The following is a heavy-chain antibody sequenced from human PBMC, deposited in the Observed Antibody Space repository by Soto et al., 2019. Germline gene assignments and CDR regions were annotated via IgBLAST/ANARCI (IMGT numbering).Heavy chain of an antibody. CDR1: GYTFTGYY. CDR3: ARDQXIMITFGPSQPLYYFDY. Sequence: ASVKVSCKASGYTFTGYYMHWVRQAPGQGLEWMGWINPNSGGTNYAQKFQGRVTMTRDTSISTAYMELSRLRSDDTAVYYCARDQXIMITFGPSQPLYYFDYWGQGTLVTVSS. CDR2: INPNSGGT. J-gene: IGHJ4*02. V-gene: IGHV1-2*02. D-gene: IGHD3-16*01.